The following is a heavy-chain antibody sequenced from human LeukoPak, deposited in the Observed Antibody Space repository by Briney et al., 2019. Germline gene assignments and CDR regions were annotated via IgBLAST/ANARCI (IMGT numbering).Heavy chain of an antibody. J-gene: IGHJ3*02. V-gene: IGHV4-59*01. CDR1: GGSISSYY. CDR2: IYYSGST. D-gene: IGHD5-18*01. Sequence: PSETLSLTCTVSGGSISSYYWSWIRQPPGKGLEWIGYIYYSGSTNYNPSLKSRVIISVDTSKNQFSLKLSSVTAADTAVYYCARDRIGYSYGSDAFDIWGQGTMVTVSS. CDR3: ARDRIGYSYGSDAFDI.